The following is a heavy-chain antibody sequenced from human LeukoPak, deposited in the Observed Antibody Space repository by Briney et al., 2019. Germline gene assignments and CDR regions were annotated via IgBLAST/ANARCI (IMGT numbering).Heavy chain of an antibody. V-gene: IGHV3-64*04. D-gene: IGHD4-17*01. CDR3: ARDPSSYGDYPTFDY. CDR2: ISSNGGST. J-gene: IGHJ4*02. Sequence: PGGSLRLSCSASGFTFSSYSMHWARQPPGKGLEYVSAISSNGGSTNYADSVKGRFTISRDNSKNTLYLQMNSLRAEDTAVYYCARDPSSYGDYPTFDYWGQGTLVTVSS. CDR1: GFTFSSYS.